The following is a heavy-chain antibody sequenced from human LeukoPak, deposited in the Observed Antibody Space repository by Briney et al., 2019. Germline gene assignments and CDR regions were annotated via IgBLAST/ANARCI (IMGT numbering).Heavy chain of an antibody. Sequence: PGGSLRLSCAASGFSFGSLAMNWVRQAPGKGLEWVASIRSSSSSIYYADAVQGRFTISRDNAKNSLYLQMNSLRAEDTAVYYCAKDRGRQGYCSSTSCYPPNWFDPWGQGTLVTVSS. V-gene: IGHV3-21*06. CDR2: IRSSSSSI. CDR1: GFSFGSLA. CDR3: AKDRGRQGYCSSTSCYPPNWFDP. D-gene: IGHD2-2*01. J-gene: IGHJ5*02.